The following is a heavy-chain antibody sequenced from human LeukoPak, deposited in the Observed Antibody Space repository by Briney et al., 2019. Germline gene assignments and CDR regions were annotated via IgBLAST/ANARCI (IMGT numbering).Heavy chain of an antibody. CDR2: IYHSGST. Sequence: SETLSLTCAVSGGSISSGGYSWSWIRQPPGKGLEWIGYIYHSGSTYYNPSLKSPVTISVDRSKNQFSLKLSSVTAADTAVYYCARAGLPPGKEFDPWGQGTLVTVSS. J-gene: IGHJ5*02. D-gene: IGHD4-11*01. CDR1: GGSISSGGYS. CDR3: ARAGLPPGKEFDP. V-gene: IGHV4-30-2*01.